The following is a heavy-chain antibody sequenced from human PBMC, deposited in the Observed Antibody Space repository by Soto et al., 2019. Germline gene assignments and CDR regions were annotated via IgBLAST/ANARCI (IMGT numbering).Heavy chain of an antibody. D-gene: IGHD6-6*01. Sequence: PSATLSLTCTVSCGSVSIGDYYCIWIRQPPGKGLEWIGYIYYSGSTYYNPSLKSRVTISVDTSKNQFSLKLSSVTAADTAVYYCARASPYYYYGMDVWGQGTTVTVS. CDR3: ARASPYYYYGMDV. J-gene: IGHJ6*02. CDR2: IYYSGST. V-gene: IGHV4-30-4*01. CDR1: CGSVSIGDYY.